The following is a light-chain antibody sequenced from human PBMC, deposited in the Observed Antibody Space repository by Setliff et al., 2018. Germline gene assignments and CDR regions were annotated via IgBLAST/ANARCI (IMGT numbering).Light chain of an antibody. CDR3: NAYTSATTYV. CDR2: AVS. CDR1: SSDVGSYDL. V-gene: IGLV2-14*03. J-gene: IGLJ1*01. Sequence: QSVLTQPASVSGSPGQSITISCSGTSSDVGSYDLVSWYQQHPGKAPKLIIYAVSGRPSGVSNRFSGSKSGNTASLTISGLQTEDEADYYCNAYTSATTYVFGTGTKVTVL.